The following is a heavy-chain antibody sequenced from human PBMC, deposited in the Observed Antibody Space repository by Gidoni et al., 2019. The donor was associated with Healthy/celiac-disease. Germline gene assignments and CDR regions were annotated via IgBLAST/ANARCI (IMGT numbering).Heavy chain of an antibody. CDR1: GGSFSSYA. CDR3: AREAAAAGTGNLWWFDP. V-gene: IGHV1-69*04. Sequence: VQLVQSGAEVKKTGSSVKVSCKASGGSFSSYAISWVRQAPRQGLEWMGRITPIISIANYAQKFQGRVTITADKSTSTAYMELSSLKSEDTAVYYCAREAAAAGTGNLWWFDPWGQGTLVTVSS. D-gene: IGHD6-13*01. J-gene: IGHJ5*02. CDR2: ITPIISIA.